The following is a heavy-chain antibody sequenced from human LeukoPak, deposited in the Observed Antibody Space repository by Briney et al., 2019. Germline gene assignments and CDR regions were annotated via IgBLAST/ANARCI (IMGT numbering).Heavy chain of an antibody. CDR3: ARSAPVAGGLIDY. V-gene: IGHV1-69*06. Sequence: SVKVSCKASGGTFSSYAISWVRQAPGQGLEWMGGIIPIFGTANYAQKFQGRVTITADKSTSTAYMELSSLRSEDTDVYYCARSAPVAGGLIDYWGQGTLVTVSS. CDR1: GGTFSSYA. D-gene: IGHD6-19*01. J-gene: IGHJ4*02. CDR2: IIPIFGTA.